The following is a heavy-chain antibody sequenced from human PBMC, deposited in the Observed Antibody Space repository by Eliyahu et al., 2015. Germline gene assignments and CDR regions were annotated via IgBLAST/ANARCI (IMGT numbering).Heavy chain of an antibody. D-gene: IGHD5-18*01. CDR2: TYYRSKWYN. CDR1: GDSFSXNXXX. J-gene: IGHJ6*03. V-gene: IGHV6-1*01. Sequence: QVQLQQSGPGLVKPSQTLXLTCXISGDSFSXNXXXWXWIRQSPSRGLEWLGRTYYRSKWYNDYAVSVKSRITINPDTSKNQFSLQLNSVTPEDTAVYYCARGREDTAMASNYYYYMDVWGKGTTVTVSS. CDR3: ARGREDTAMASNYYYYMDV.